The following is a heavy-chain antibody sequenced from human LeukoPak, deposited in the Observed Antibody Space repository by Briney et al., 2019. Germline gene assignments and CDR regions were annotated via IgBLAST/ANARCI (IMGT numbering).Heavy chain of an antibody. CDR1: GFTFDDHG. D-gene: IGHD3-9*01. Sequence: GGSLILSCAASGFTFDDHGMHWVRQPPGKGLEWVSGITWNGGSVCYADSVKGRFTISRDNTKNLLFLYMDSLRAEDTAFYYCAKGEILGGLTGWPSKWGQGTLVTVST. CDR2: ITWNGGSV. V-gene: IGHV3-9*01. CDR3: AKGEILGGLTGWPSK. J-gene: IGHJ4*02.